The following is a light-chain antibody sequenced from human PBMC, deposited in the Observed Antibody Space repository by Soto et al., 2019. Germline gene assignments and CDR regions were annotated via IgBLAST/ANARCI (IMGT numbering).Light chain of an antibody. Sequence: DLVMTQSPLSLPVTPGEPASISCRSSQSLLHSNGYNYLDWYLQKPGQSPQLLIYLGSNRASGVPDRFSGSGSGTDFTLKSSRVEAEDVGVYYCMQALQTPPFTFGPGTKVDIK. CDR1: QSLLHSNGYNY. V-gene: IGKV2-28*01. CDR2: LGS. J-gene: IGKJ3*01. CDR3: MQALQTPPFT.